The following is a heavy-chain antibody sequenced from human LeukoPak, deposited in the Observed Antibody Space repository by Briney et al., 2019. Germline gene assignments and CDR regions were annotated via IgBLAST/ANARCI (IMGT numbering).Heavy chain of an antibody. CDR2: ISAYNGNT. CDR3: AREVVARPDAFDI. Sequence: VASVKVPCKASGYTFTSYGISWVRQAPGQGLEWMGWISAYNGNTNYAQKLQGRVTMTRDTSISTAYMELSRLRSDDTAVYYCAREVVARPDAFDIWGQGTMVTVSS. V-gene: IGHV1-18*01. J-gene: IGHJ3*02. D-gene: IGHD6-6*01. CDR1: GYTFTSYG.